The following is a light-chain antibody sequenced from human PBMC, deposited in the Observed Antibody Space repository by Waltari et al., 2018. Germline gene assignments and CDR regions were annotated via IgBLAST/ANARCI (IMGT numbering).Light chain of an antibody. J-gene: IGLJ2*01. CDR1: TGAVTSGHY. CDR3: LLFYSGPVV. CDR2: DAR. Sequence: QAVVTQEPSLTLSPGGTVTLTCGSSTGAVTSGHYPYWFQQKPGQAPRTLIYDARNKHSWTPARFSGSLLGGKAALTLSGAQPEDEAEYYCLLFYSGPVVFG. V-gene: IGLV7-46*01.